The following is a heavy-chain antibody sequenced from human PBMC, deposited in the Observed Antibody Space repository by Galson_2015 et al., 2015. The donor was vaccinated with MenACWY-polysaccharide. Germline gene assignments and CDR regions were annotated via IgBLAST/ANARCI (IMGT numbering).Heavy chain of an antibody. V-gene: IGHV3-21*01. Sequence: SLRLSCAASGFTFSTIFMNWFRQAPGKGLEWVSVISESGGEIHYAASVDGRFTISRDNAKKSLYLQMNNLRAEDTAVYYCATYTQLGADYWGQGTRVSVSS. CDR3: ATYTQLGADY. CDR2: ISESGGEI. J-gene: IGHJ4*02. D-gene: IGHD6-13*01. CDR1: GFTFSTIF.